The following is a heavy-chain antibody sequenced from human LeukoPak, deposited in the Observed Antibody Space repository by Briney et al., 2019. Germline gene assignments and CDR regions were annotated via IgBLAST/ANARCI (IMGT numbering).Heavy chain of an antibody. V-gene: IGHV4-59*01. J-gene: IGHJ6*03. Sequence: SETLSLTCTVSGGSISSYYWSWIRQPPGKGLEWIGYIYYSGSTNYNPSLKSRVTISVDTSKNQFSLKLSSVTAADTAVYYCARGGGWFGESPYYYYMDVWGKGTTVTISS. CDR3: ARGGGWFGESPYYYYMDV. CDR1: GGSISSYY. CDR2: IYYSGST. D-gene: IGHD3-10*01.